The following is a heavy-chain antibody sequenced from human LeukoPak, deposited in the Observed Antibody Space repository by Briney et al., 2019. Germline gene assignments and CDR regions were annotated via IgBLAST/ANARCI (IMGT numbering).Heavy chain of an antibody. CDR2: INHSGST. D-gene: IGHD3-22*01. V-gene: IGHV4-34*01. Sequence: SETLSLTCAVYSGSFSGYYRSWIRQPPGKGLEWIGEINHSGSTNYNPSLKSRVTISVDTSKNQFSLKLSSVTAADTAVYYCARGPNIAMIVVVTFDYWGQGTLVTVSS. CDR1: SGSFSGYY. CDR3: ARGPNIAMIVVVTFDY. J-gene: IGHJ4*02.